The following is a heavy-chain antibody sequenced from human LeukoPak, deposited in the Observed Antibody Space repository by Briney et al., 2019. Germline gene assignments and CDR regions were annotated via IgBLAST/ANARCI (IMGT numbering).Heavy chain of an antibody. J-gene: IGHJ6*03. CDR3: ARAEAAGIPAAMPLMWYYYYMDA. D-gene: IGHD2-2*01. CDR2: IIPIFGTA. Sequence: SVKVSCKASGGTFSSYAISWVRQAPGQGLEWMGGIIPIFGTANYAQKFQGRVTITADESTSTAYMELSSLRSEDTAVYYCARAEAAGIPAAMPLMWYYYYMDAWGKGTTVTVSS. V-gene: IGHV1-69*01. CDR1: GGTFSSYA.